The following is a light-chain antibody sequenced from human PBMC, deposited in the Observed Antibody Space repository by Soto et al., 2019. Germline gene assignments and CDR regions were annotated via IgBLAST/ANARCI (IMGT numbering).Light chain of an antibody. J-gene: IGKJ4*01. CDR1: QSVDND. Sequence: IVMTHSPATLSVYPGDRATLSCRSSQSVDNDLGWYQQKPGQPPSLLIYDASTRATGIPARFSGSQSVTEFTLTISSLLSQEFAVYSCQQNNNLPLRFGASTRVDI. CDR2: DAS. CDR3: QQNNNLPLR. V-gene: IGKV3D-15*01.